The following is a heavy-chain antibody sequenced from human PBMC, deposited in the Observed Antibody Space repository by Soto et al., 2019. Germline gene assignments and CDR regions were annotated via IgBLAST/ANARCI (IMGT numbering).Heavy chain of an antibody. V-gene: IGHV6-1*01. CDR3: AREGYYDSSGYYNWFDP. D-gene: IGHD3-22*01. Sequence: SQTLSLTCAISGDSVSSNSAAWNWIRQSPSRGLEWLGRTYYRSKWYNDYAVPVKSRITINPDTSKNQFSLQLNSVTPEDTAVYYCAREGYYDSSGYYNWFDPWGQGTLVTVSS. CDR2: TYYRSKWYN. CDR1: GDSVSSNSAA. J-gene: IGHJ5*02.